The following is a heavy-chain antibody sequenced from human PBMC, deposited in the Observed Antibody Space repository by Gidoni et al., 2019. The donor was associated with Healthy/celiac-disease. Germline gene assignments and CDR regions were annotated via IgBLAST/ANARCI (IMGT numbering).Heavy chain of an antibody. CDR2: IIPIFGAA. CDR1: GGHFSRYA. J-gene: IGHJ6*02. CDR3: AAAAMIPPLYYYYGMDV. D-gene: IGHD2-2*01. V-gene: IGHV1-69*01. Sequence: QVQLVQSAAEVKKPRSSVKPSCTESGGHFSRYAISWVRQASGQGLEWMGGIIPIFGAANYAQKIQGRVTITADESTSTAYMELSSLRSEDTAVYYCAAAAMIPPLYYYYGMDVWGQGTTVTVSS.